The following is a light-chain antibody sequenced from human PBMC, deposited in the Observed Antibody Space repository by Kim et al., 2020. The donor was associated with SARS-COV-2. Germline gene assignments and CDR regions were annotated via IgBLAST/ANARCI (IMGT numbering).Light chain of an antibody. CDR2: DSS. CDR1: QSLSGG. V-gene: IGKV1-5*03. J-gene: IGKJ1*01. Sequence: DITMTQFPSTLSASVGDRVTVTRRASQSLSGGLAWYRQKPGPAPELLIYDSSTLQPGVPSRFSGSGSGADFTLTINNLQPDDFATYYCQQYSSFSRTFGQGTKGDIK. CDR3: QQYSSFSRT.